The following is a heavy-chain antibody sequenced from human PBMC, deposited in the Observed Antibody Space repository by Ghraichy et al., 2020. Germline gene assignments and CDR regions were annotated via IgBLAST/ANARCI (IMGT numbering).Heavy chain of an antibody. J-gene: IGHJ3*02. V-gene: IGHV1-69*04. CDR2: IIPILGIA. CDR1: GGTFSSYA. D-gene: IGHD6-13*01. Sequence: SVKVSCKASGGTFSSYAISWVRQAPGQGLEWMGRIIPILGIANYAQKFQGRVTITADKSTSTAYMELSSLRSEDTAVYYCARRYNRQQLVQINHDAFDIWGQGTMVTVSS. CDR3: ARRYNRQQLVQINHDAFDI.